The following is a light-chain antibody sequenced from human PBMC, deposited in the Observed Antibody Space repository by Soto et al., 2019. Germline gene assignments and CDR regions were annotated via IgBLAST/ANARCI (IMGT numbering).Light chain of an antibody. V-gene: IGKV3-11*01. J-gene: IGKJ2*01. CDR1: QSVSSY. CDR2: DAS. Sequence: EIVLTQSPATLSLSPGERATLSCRASQSVSSYLAWYQQKPGQAPRLLIYDASNRATGIPARFSGSGSGTDFTLTISSLEPEDFAVYYCQQRSNWMYTFGQGTQL. CDR3: QQRSNWMYT.